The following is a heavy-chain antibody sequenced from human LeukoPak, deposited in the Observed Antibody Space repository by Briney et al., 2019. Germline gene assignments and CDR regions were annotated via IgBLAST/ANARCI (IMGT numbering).Heavy chain of an antibody. V-gene: IGHV3-74*01. CDR3: AKYRPHIVVAESLYDY. D-gene: IGHD2-21*01. J-gene: IGHJ4*02. Sequence: PGGSLRLSCAASGFTFSSYWMHWVRQAPGKGLVWVSRINTDGSSTSYADSVKGRFAISRDNAKNTLYLQMNSLRAEDTAVYYCAKYRPHIVVAESLYDYWGQGTLVTVSS. CDR2: INTDGSST. CDR1: GFTFSSYW.